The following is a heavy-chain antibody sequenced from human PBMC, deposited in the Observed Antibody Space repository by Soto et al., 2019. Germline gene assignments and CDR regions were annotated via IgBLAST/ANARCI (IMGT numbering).Heavy chain of an antibody. CDR3: AAVRGAGAIGTWYYYYGMDV. J-gene: IGHJ6*02. CDR2: ILVGSAKT. CDR1: GFTFSTSA. D-gene: IGHD1-26*01. V-gene: IGHV1-58*01. Sequence: QMQLVQSGPEVKKPGTSVKVSCRTSGFTFSTSAVQWVRQSRGQRLEWIGWILVGSAKTNYAQKFQERVTITRDMSKRTAYMEMSSLRFADTAVYYCAAVRGAGAIGTWYYYYGMDVWGQGTTVTVSS.